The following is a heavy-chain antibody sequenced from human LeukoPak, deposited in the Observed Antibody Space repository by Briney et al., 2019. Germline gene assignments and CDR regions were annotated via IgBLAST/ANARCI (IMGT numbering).Heavy chain of an antibody. Sequence: GGSLRLSCAASEFTFSTYAVNWVRQAPGKGLEWVSSISSSSSYIYYADSVKGRFTISRDNAKNSLYLQMNSLRAEDTAVYYCARVWAYYYDSSGPIASDWGQGTLVTVSS. D-gene: IGHD3-22*01. V-gene: IGHV3-21*01. CDR1: EFTFSTYA. CDR3: ARVWAYYYDSSGPIASD. J-gene: IGHJ4*02. CDR2: ISSSSSYI.